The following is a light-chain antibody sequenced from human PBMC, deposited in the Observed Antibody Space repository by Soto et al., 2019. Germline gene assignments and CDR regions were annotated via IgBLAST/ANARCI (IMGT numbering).Light chain of an antibody. CDR2: DVN. CDR3: CSNAGSYTYV. V-gene: IGLV2-11*01. Sequence: QSALTQPRSVSGSPGQSVTISCTGNSSDVGGYNFVSWYQHHPGKAPKLMIYDVNKRPSGVPDRFSGSKSGNTASLTISGLQAEDEADYYCCSNAGSYTYVFGTGTKLTVL. CDR1: SSDVGGYNF. J-gene: IGLJ1*01.